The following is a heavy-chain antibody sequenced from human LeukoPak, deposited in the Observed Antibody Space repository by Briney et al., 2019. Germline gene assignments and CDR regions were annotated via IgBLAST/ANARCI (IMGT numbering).Heavy chain of an antibody. CDR1: GFTVSSKY. Sequence: GGSLRLSCAASGFTVSSKYMSWVRQAPGKGLEWVSVIYSGGSTYYADSVKGRFTISRDNSKNTLYLQMNSLRAEDTAVYYCAKGEKTRPFGGVIDYWGQGTLVTVSS. CDR2: IYSGGST. CDR3: AKGEKTRPFGGVIDY. V-gene: IGHV3-53*01. J-gene: IGHJ4*02. D-gene: IGHD3-16*02.